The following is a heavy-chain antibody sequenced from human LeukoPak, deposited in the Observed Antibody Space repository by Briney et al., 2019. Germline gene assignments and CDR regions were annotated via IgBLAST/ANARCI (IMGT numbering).Heavy chain of an antibody. Sequence: GESLKISCKGSGYSFTSYWIGWVRQMPGKGLEWMGIIYPGDSDTTYSPSFQGQVTISVDKSISTAYLPWSSLKASDTAMYYCARQGDGFNWPFDYWGQGTLVTVSS. V-gene: IGHV5-51*01. CDR1: GYSFTSYW. D-gene: IGHD5-24*01. CDR3: ARQGDGFNWPFDY. J-gene: IGHJ4*02. CDR2: IYPGDSDT.